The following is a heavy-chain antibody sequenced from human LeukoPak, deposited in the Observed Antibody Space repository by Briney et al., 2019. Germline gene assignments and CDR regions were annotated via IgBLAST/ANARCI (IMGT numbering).Heavy chain of an antibody. CDR1: GGSISSYY. CDR3: ARHLAVAGNNYFGMDV. CDR2: IYTSGST. J-gene: IGHJ6*02. Sequence: SETLSLTCTVSGGSISSYYWSWIRQPAGKGLEWIGRIYTSGSTNYNPSLKSRVTMSVDTSKNQFSLKLNSVTAADTAVYYCARHLAVAGNNYFGMDVWGQGTTVTVSS. D-gene: IGHD6-19*01. V-gene: IGHV4-4*07.